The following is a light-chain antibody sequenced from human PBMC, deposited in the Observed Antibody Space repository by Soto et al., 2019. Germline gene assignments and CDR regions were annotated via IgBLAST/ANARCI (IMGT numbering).Light chain of an antibody. CDR3: QQRSNWT. CDR1: QSVSSY. Sequence: EIVLTQSPATLSLSPGERATLSCRASQSVSSYLAWYQQKPGQAPTLLIYDASNRATGIPARFSGSGSGTAFTLTIRSLEAEDFAVYYCQQRSNWTFGQGTKVEIK. V-gene: IGKV3-11*01. CDR2: DAS. J-gene: IGKJ1*01.